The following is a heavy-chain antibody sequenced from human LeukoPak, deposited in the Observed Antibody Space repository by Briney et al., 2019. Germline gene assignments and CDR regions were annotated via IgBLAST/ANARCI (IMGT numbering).Heavy chain of an antibody. Sequence: SETLSLTCTVSGGSIRNYYWSWIRQPPGKGLEWIGYIYSSGSTNYNPSLKSRVTISVDTSKNQFSLKLSSVTAADTAVYYCARFAYCGGHCWYYFDYWGQGSLVTVSS. J-gene: IGHJ4*02. CDR1: GGSIRNYY. D-gene: IGHD2-21*02. CDR2: IYSSGST. CDR3: ARFAYCGGHCWYYFDY. V-gene: IGHV4-59*01.